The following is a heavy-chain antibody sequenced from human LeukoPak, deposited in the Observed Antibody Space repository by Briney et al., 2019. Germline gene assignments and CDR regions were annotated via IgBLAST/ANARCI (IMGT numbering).Heavy chain of an antibody. Sequence: ASVKVSCKASGYTFTDYGITWVRQAPGQGLEWRGWISARNGNTNYSQRLQGRVTMTTDTSTSTAYMELRSLTSDDTAVYYCARDHALWSNCFDYWGQGTLVTVSS. CDR1: GYTFTDYG. D-gene: IGHD2/OR15-2a*01. CDR2: ISARNGNT. J-gene: IGHJ4*02. V-gene: IGHV1-18*01. CDR3: ARDHALWSNCFDY.